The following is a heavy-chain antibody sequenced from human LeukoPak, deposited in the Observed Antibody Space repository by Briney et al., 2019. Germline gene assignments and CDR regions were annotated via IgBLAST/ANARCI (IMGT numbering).Heavy chain of an antibody. V-gene: IGHV3-48*03. J-gene: IGHJ4*02. D-gene: IGHD2-8*01. CDR1: GFTFSSYE. Sequence: GGSLRLSCAASGFTFSSYEMNCVRQAPGKGLEWVSYISSSGTTIYYADSVKGRFTISRDNTKNTLYLQMNSLRAEDTAVYYCAKVPSWVMADYWGQGTLVTVSS. CDR3: AKVPSWVMADY. CDR2: ISSSGTTI.